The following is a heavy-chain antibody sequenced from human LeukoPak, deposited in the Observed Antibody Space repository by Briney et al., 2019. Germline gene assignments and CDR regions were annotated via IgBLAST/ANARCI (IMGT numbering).Heavy chain of an antibody. CDR3: AVTGTILGDWFDP. D-gene: IGHD1-20*01. CDR2: INHSGST. Sequence: PSETLSLTXAVYGGSFSGYYWSWIRQPPGKGLEWIGEINHSGSTNYNPSLKSRVTISVDTPKNQFSLKLSSVTAADTAVYYCAVTGTILGDWFDPWGQGTLVTVSS. J-gene: IGHJ5*02. V-gene: IGHV4-34*01. CDR1: GGSFSGYY.